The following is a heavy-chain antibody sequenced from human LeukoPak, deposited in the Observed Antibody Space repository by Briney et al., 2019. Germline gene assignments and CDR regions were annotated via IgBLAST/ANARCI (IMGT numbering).Heavy chain of an antibody. CDR2: ISWNSGSI. J-gene: IGHJ6*02. D-gene: IGHD3-16*01. V-gene: IGHV3-9*01. Sequence: GGSLRPSCAASGFTFDDYAMHWVRQAPGKGLEWVSGISWNSGSIGYADSVKGRFTISRDNAKNSLYLQMNSLRAEDTALYYCAKDITPIYYYYYGMDVWGQGTTVTVSS. CDR1: GFTFDDYA. CDR3: AKDITPIYYYYYGMDV.